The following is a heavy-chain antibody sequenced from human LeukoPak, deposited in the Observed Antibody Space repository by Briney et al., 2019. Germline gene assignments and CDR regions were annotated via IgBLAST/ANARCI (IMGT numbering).Heavy chain of an antibody. J-gene: IGHJ4*02. Sequence: PGGSLRLSCAASGFTFSNYAMSWVRQAPGKGLEWVSAIGGGGSTYYADSVEGRFTISRDNSKNTLYLQMNSLRAEDTALYYCAKGRSRSGPDYWGQGALVTVSS. CDR2: IGGGGST. CDR1: GFTFSNYA. D-gene: IGHD2-15*01. V-gene: IGHV3-23*01. CDR3: AKGRSRSGPDY.